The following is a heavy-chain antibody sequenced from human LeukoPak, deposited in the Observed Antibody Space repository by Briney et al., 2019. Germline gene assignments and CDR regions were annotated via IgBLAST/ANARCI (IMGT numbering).Heavy chain of an antibody. D-gene: IGHD3-22*01. CDR3: ARAGGYYYVGGYYFDF. CDR1: GFTFSTAW. Sequence: AGGSLRLSCAASGFTFSTAWMSWVRQAPGKGLEWVAVISYDGSDRYYADSVKGRFTISRDNSKNTLYLQVNYLRMNSLRSEDTAIYYCARAGGYYYVGGYYFDFWGQGALVTVSS. CDR2: ISYDGSDR. V-gene: IGHV3-30*03. J-gene: IGHJ4*02.